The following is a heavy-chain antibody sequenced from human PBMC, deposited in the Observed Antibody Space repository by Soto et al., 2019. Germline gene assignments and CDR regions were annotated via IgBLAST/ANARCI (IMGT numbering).Heavy chain of an antibody. Sequence: PSETLSLTCTVSGGSISSYYWSWIRQPPGKGLEWIGYIYSSGSTNYNPSLTSRITISVDTSKNQFSLKLSSVTAADTAVYYCARGGSSWLEYFQHWGQGTLVTSPQ. V-gene: IGHV4-59*01. J-gene: IGHJ1*01. CDR2: IYSSGST. CDR1: GGSISSYY. CDR3: ARGGSSWLEYFQH. D-gene: IGHD6-13*01.